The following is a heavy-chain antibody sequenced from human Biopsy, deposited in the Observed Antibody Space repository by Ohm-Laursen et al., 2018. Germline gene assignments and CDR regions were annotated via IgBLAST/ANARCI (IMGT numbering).Heavy chain of an antibody. CDR1: DGSFSGYY. V-gene: IGHV4-34*01. CDR3: ASVAGPRTDYYYSNMDV. CDR2: INPSGGT. Sequence: SETLFLTCAVYDGSFSGYYWSWLRQSPGMGLEWIGEINPSGGTNYNPSLAGRLSISLDTSKIHLARKLRSVTAADTAVYYCASVAGPRTDYYYSNMDVWGRGTRVTVSS. D-gene: IGHD2-2*01. J-gene: IGHJ6*02.